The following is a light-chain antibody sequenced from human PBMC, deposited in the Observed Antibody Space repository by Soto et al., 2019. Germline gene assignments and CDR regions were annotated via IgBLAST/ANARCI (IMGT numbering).Light chain of an antibody. J-gene: IGLJ1*01. CDR3: SSYTSSSTYV. V-gene: IGLV2-14*01. CDR2: DVS. Sequence: QSVLTQPASVSGSPGQSITISCTGTSSDVGSYNYVFLYQQHPGKALKLMIYDVSIRPSGVSNRFSGSKSGNTASLTFSGLQAEDEADYYCSSYTSSSTYVFGTGTKVTVL. CDR1: SSDVGSYNY.